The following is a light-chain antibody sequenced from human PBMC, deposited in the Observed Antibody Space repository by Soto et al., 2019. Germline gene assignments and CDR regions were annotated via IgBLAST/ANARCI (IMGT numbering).Light chain of an antibody. Sequence: AIQLTQSPSSLSASVGDRVTITCRASQDISSALAWYQHKPGRAPRLLIYDASSLQSGVPSRFSGSGSGTDFTLTISSLQPEDFATYYCQQFQSYALTFGGGTKLEIK. CDR3: QQFQSYALT. V-gene: IGKV1-13*02. CDR2: DAS. J-gene: IGKJ4*01. CDR1: QDISSA.